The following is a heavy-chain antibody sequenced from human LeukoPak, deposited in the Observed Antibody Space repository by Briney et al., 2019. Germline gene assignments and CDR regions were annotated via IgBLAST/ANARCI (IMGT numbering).Heavy chain of an antibody. CDR2: IYYSGST. J-gene: IGHJ2*01. V-gene: IGHV4-59*01. D-gene: IGHD3-9*01. CDR3: ARRYFDWFLEYWYFDL. CDR1: GGSMSSYF. Sequence: PSETLSLTCTVSGGSMSSYFWSWIRQPPGKGLEWIGYIYYSGSTNYNPSLKSRVTISVDTSKNQFSLKLSSVTAADTAVYYCARRYFDWFLEYWYFDLWGRGTLVTVSS.